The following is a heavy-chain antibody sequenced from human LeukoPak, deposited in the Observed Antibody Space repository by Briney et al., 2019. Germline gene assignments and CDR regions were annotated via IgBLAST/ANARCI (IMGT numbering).Heavy chain of an antibody. CDR3: ARENPSGYYNRPIDY. CDR2: IYYSGSI. CDR1: GASISSYY. Sequence: ASESLSLTCTVSGASISSYYWSWIRQPPGKGLEWVGDIYYSGSIKYNPSLQSRVTMSVYTSKNQFSLKLSSVTAADTAIYYCARENPSGYYNRPIDYWGQGTLVTVSS. D-gene: IGHD3-22*01. V-gene: IGHV4-59*01. J-gene: IGHJ4*02.